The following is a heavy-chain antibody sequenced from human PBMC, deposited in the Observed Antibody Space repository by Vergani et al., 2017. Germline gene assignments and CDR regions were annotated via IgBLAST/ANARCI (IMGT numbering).Heavy chain of an antibody. CDR3: ARGFYGSGSRHWFDP. V-gene: IGHV3-30-3*01. CDR2: ISYDGSNK. Sequence: QVQLVESGGGVVQPGRSLRLSCAASGFTFSSYAMHWVRQAPGKGLEWVAVISYDGSNKYYADAVKGRFTISRDNSKNTLYLQMNSVRAADTAVYYCARGFYGSGSRHWFDPWGQGTLVTVSS. D-gene: IGHD3-10*01. J-gene: IGHJ5*02. CDR1: GFTFSSYA.